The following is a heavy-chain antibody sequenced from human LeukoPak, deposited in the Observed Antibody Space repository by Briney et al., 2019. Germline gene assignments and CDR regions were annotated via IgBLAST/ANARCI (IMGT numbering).Heavy chain of an antibody. CDR1: GYTFTSYA. Sequence: ASVKVSCKASGYTFTSYAMNWVRQAPGQGLEWIGWINTNTGNPTYAQGFTGRFVFSLDTSVSTAYLQISSLKAEDTAVYYCARVRSMVRGALVDGWFDPWGQGTLVTVSS. CDR2: INTNTGNP. D-gene: IGHD3-10*01. V-gene: IGHV7-4-1*02. J-gene: IGHJ5*02. CDR3: ARVRSMVRGALVDGWFDP.